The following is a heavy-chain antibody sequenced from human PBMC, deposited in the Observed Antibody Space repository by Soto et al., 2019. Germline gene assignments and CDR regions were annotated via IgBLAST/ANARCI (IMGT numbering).Heavy chain of an antibody. CDR1: GFTFSSYG. CDR3: AKVRVKDYYYYAMDV. CDR2: ISSDGTSR. D-gene: IGHD4-4*01. Sequence: GGSMRLSCAASGFTFSSYGMHWVRQAPGKGLEWVAVISSDGTSRFYADSVKGRFTISRDNSKNTLYLQMNSLRAEDTAMYYCAKVRVKDYYYYAMDVWGQGTTVTVSS. J-gene: IGHJ6*02. V-gene: IGHV3-30*18.